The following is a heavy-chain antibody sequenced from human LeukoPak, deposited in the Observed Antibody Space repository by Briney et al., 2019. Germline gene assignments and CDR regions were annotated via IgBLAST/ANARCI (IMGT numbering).Heavy chain of an antibody. J-gene: IGHJ6*02. D-gene: IGHD3-3*01. CDR3: ARDPGYYDFWSGYRHYGMDV. Sequence: ASVKVSCKASGYTFTGYYMHWVRQAPGQGLEWMGWISAYNGNTNYAQKLQGRVTMTTDTSTSTAYMELRSLRSDDTAVYYCARDPGYYDFWSGYRHYGMDVWGQGTTVTVSS. V-gene: IGHV1-18*04. CDR2: ISAYNGNT. CDR1: GYTFTGYY.